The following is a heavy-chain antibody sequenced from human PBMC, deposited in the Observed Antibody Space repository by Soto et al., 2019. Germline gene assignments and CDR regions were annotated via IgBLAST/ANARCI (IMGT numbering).Heavy chain of an antibody. CDR1: GGSISSGGYY. J-gene: IGHJ5*01. V-gene: IGHV4-31*03. CDR2: IYYSGST. CDR3: ARVSSVSYYPPNWFDS. D-gene: IGHD1-26*01. Sequence: PSETLSLTCTVSGGSISSGGYYWSWIRQHPGKGLEWIGYIYYSGSTYYNPSLKSRVTISVDTSKSQFSLKLSSVTAADTAVYYCARVSSVSYYPPNWFDSWGPGTLVTVSS.